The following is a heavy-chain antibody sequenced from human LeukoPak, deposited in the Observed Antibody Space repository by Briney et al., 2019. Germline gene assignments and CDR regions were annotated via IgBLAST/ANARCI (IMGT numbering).Heavy chain of an antibody. CDR3: ARPIVGAAHYYYGMDV. CDR1: GFTFNSYS. J-gene: IGHJ6*02. Sequence: GGSQRLSCAASGFTFNSYSMNWVRQAPGKGLEWVSYIRSGGSPIYYADSVKGRFTISRDNAKNSLYLEMNSLRAEDTAVYYCARPIVGAAHYYYGMDVWGQGTTVTVPS. D-gene: IGHD1-26*01. CDR2: IRSGGSPI. V-gene: IGHV3-48*04.